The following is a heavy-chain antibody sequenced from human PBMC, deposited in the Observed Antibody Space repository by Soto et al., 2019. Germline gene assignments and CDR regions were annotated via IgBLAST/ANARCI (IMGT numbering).Heavy chain of an antibody. Sequence: QVQLVQSGAEVKKPGSSVKVSCKASGGTFSSYAISWVRQAPGQGLEWMGGIIPIFGTANYAQKCQGRVTITADESTGTAYMELSSLRSEDTAVDYCARDPQTDDAFDIWGQGTMVTVSS. CDR3: ARDPQTDDAFDI. CDR2: IIPIFGTA. J-gene: IGHJ3*02. CDR1: GGTFSSYA. V-gene: IGHV1-69*12.